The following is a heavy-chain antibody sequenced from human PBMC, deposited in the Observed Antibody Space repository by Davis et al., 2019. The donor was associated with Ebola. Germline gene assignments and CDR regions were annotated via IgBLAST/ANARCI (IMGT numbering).Heavy chain of an antibody. V-gene: IGHV3-21*01. CDR3: ARERAAAYFDY. D-gene: IGHD6-13*01. J-gene: IGHJ4*02. Sequence: GESLKISCAASGFTFSSYSMNWVRQAPGKGLERVSSISSSSSYIYYADSVKGRFTISRDNAKNSLYLQMNSLRAEDTAVYYCARERAAAYFDYWGQGTLVTVSS. CDR2: ISSSSSYI. CDR1: GFTFSSYS.